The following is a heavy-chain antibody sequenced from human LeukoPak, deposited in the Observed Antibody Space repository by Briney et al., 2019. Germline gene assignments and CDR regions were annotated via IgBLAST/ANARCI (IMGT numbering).Heavy chain of an antibody. D-gene: IGHD3-3*01. CDR2: IKSKTDGGTT. V-gene: IGHV3-15*01. Sequence: GGSLRLSCAASGFTFSNAWMSWVRQAPGKGLEWVGRIKSKTDGGTTDYAAPVKGRFTISRDDSKNTLYLQMNSLKTEDTAVYYCTTANDFWSGYFPRWGQGTLVTVPS. J-gene: IGHJ4*02. CDR1: GFTFSNAW. CDR3: TTANDFWSGYFPR.